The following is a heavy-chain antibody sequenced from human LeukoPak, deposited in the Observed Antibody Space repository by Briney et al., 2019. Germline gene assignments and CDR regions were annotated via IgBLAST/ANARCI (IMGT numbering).Heavy chain of an antibody. CDR3: ARSHYDFWSGYFDY. CDR2: IYYSGST. Sequence: SETLSLTCTVSGGSISSYYWSWLRQPPGKGLEWIGYIYYSGSTNYNPSLKSRVTISVDTSKNQFSLKLSSVTAADTAVYYCARSHYDFWSGYFDYWGQGTLVTVSS. CDR1: GGSISSYY. D-gene: IGHD3-3*01. J-gene: IGHJ4*02. V-gene: IGHV4-59*01.